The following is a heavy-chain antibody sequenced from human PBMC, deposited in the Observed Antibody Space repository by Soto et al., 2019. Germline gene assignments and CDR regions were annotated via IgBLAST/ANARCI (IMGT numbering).Heavy chain of an antibody. J-gene: IGHJ4*02. CDR3: ARGLRYFDWLLPSSYYFDY. D-gene: IGHD3-9*01. Sequence: SETLSLTCTVSGCSISSCYWSWIRQPPGKGLEWIGYIYYSGSTNYNPSLKSRVTISVDTSKNQFSLKLSSVTAADTAVYYCARGLRYFDWLLPSSYYFDYWGQGTLVTVSS. CDR2: IYYSGST. CDR1: GCSISSCY. V-gene: IGHV4-59*01.